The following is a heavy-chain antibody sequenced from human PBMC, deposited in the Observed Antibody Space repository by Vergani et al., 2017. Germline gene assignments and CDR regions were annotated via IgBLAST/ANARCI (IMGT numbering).Heavy chain of an antibody. V-gene: IGHV2-5*08. D-gene: IGHD6-13*01. CDR2: IYWNDDK. CDR1: GFSLSNARMG. CDR3: AHQPIAAVEYYFDY. J-gene: IGHJ4*02. Sequence: QVTLKESGPVLVKPTETLTLTCTVSGFSLSNARMGVSWIRQPPGKALEWLAHIYWNDDKRYSPSLKSRLTITKDTSKNQVVLTMTNMDPVDTATYYCAHQPIAAVEYYFDYWGQGTLVTVSS.